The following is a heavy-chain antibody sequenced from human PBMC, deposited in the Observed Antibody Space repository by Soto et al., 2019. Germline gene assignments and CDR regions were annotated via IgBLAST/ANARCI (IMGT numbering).Heavy chain of an antibody. CDR3: ATDLNWSGA. D-gene: IGHD3-3*01. V-gene: IGHV3-33*03. CDR1: GFTFSSFG. J-gene: IGHJ3*01. Sequence: PGGSLRLSCAASGFTFSSFGIHWVRQAPGKGLEWLATISQDGSNTYYADSVKGRFTISRDNAKNSLSLQMDSLRAEDTALYYCATDLNWSGAWGQGTMVTVSS. CDR2: ISQDGSNT.